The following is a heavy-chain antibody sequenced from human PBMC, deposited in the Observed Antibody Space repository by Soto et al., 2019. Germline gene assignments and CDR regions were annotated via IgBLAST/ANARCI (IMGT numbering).Heavy chain of an antibody. Sequence: GGSLRLSCAASGFTFSSYSMNWVRQAPGKGLEWVSSISSSSSYIYYADSVKGRFTISRGNAKNSLYLQMNSLRAEDTAVYYCARGQYDFWSGYSPSDVWGKGTTVTVSS. CDR1: GFTFSSYS. CDR3: ARGQYDFWSGYSPSDV. D-gene: IGHD3-3*01. CDR2: ISSSSSYI. J-gene: IGHJ6*04. V-gene: IGHV3-21*01.